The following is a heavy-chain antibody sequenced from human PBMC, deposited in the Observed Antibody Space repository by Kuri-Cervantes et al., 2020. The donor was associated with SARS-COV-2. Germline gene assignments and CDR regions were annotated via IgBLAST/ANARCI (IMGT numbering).Heavy chain of an antibody. Sequence: SETLSLTCTVSGGSISSSSYYWGWIRQPPGEGLEWIGEINHSGSTNYNPSLKSRVTISVDTSKNQFSLKLSSVTAADTAVYYCARGQLRYFDWLLRKGAFDIWGQGTMVTVSS. D-gene: IGHD3-9*01. J-gene: IGHJ3*02. CDR2: INHSGST. CDR3: ARGQLRYFDWLLRKGAFDI. CDR1: GGSISSSSYY. V-gene: IGHV4-39*07.